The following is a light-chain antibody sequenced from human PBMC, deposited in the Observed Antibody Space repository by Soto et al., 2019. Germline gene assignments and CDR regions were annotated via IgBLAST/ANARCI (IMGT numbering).Light chain of an antibody. CDR1: QSISSW. Sequence: DIQMTQSPSTLYASVGDRVIITCRASQSISSWLAWYQQKPGKAPKLLIYDASTLDSGVPSRFSGSGSGTEFTLTISSLQPDDFATYHCQQYSTYLWTFGQGTKVEIK. V-gene: IGKV1-5*01. CDR3: QQYSTYLWT. J-gene: IGKJ1*01. CDR2: DAS.